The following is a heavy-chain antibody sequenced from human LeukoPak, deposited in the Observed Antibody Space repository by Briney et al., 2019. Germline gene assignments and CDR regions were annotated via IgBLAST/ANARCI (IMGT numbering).Heavy chain of an antibody. J-gene: IGHJ5*01. V-gene: IGHV3-33*08. CDR1: GFTFSSYG. D-gene: IGHD6-13*01. CDR3: ARTAIAAAAFYNWFDS. CDR2: ISFDGSNK. Sequence: AGGSLRLPCAASGFTFSSYGMHWVRQAPGKGLEWVTVISFDGSNKYYADSVKGRFTISRDNSRNTLYLQMNSLRAEDTAVYYCARTAIAAAAFYNWFDSWGQGTLVTVSS.